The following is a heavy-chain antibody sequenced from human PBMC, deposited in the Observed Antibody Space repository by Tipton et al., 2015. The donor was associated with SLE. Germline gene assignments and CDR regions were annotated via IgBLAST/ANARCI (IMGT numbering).Heavy chain of an antibody. D-gene: IGHD1-26*01. CDR3: ARDRNSGSRDAFDG. CDR2: ISASDGNT. CDR1: GYTFTIYG. V-gene: IGHV1-18*01. J-gene: IGHJ3*01. Sequence: QLVQSGGEVKKPGASVKVSCKASGYTFTIYGISWVRQAPGQGLEWMGWISASDGNTNYAQKLQGRVTMTTDTSTSTAYMELRSLRSDDTAVYYCARDRNSGSRDAFDGWGHGTMVTVSS.